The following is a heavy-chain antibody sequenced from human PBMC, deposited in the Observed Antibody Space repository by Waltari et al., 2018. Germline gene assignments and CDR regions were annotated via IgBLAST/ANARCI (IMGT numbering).Heavy chain of an antibody. J-gene: IGHJ6*02. V-gene: IGHV4-61*02. CDR2: IYTSGST. CDR3: AREYTSGITIFGVDTYYYGMDV. CDR1: GGPISSGSYY. D-gene: IGHD3-3*01. Sequence: QVQLQESGPGLVKPSQTLSLTCTVSGGPISSGSYYWSWLRQPAGKGLGWIGRIYTSGSTNYNPSLKSRVTISVDTSKNQFSLKLSSVTAADTAVYYCAREYTSGITIFGVDTYYYGMDVWGQGTTVTVSS.